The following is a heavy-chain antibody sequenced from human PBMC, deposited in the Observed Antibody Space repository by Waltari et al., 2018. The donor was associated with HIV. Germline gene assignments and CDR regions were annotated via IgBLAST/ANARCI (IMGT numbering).Heavy chain of an antibody. CDR1: GFTLSSYW. J-gene: IGHJ4*02. Sequence: LVESGGGFVQPGGSLRLSCAVSGFTLSSYWMTWVRQAPGKGLEWVANIKQDGSEAYYVDSVKGRFTISRDNAKNSLYLQMNSLRAEDTAVYYCARQRGSGSGDYWGREPWSPSPQ. V-gene: IGHV3-7*01. CDR2: IKQDGSEA. D-gene: IGHD1-26*01. CDR3: ARQRGSGSGDY.